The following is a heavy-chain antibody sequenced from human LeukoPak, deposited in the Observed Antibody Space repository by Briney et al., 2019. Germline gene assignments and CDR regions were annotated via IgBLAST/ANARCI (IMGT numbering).Heavy chain of an antibody. J-gene: IGHJ5*02. CDR3: AKGPIAAAGIPNWFDP. D-gene: IGHD6-13*01. CDR1: GFTFSSYA. Sequence: GRSLRLSCAASGFTFSSYAMSWVRQAPGKGLEWVSAISGSGGSTYYADSVKGRFTISRDNSKDTLYLQMNSLRAEDTAVYYCAKGPIAAAGIPNWFDPWGQGTLVTVSS. CDR2: ISGSGGST. V-gene: IGHV3-23*01.